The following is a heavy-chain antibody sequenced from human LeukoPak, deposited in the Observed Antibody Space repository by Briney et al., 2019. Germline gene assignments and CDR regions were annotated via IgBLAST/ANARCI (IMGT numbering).Heavy chain of an antibody. D-gene: IGHD3-10*01. CDR1: GFTFSEYS. CDR2: ISTGSTII. Sequence: GGSLRLSCAASGFTFSEYSVNWVRQAPGQGLEWVSYISTGSTIIYYADSVEGRFTISRDNAKNSLYLQMNSLRDEDTAVYFCARGHGGLDYWGQGTLVTVSS. V-gene: IGHV3-48*02. CDR3: ARGHGGLDY. J-gene: IGHJ4*02.